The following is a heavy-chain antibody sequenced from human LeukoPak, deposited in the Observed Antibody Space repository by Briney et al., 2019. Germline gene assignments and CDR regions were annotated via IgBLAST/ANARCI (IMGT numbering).Heavy chain of an antibody. J-gene: IGHJ5*02. D-gene: IGHD3-16*01. CDR1: GFTFSSYS. V-gene: IGHV3-48*04. Sequence: PGGSLRLSCAASGFTFSSYSMNWVRQAPGKGLEWVSYISSSSSTIYYADSVKGRFTISRDNAKNSLYLQMNSLRAEDTAVYYCARDPLLGGDGNNWFDPWGQGTLVTVSS. CDR2: ISSSSSTI. CDR3: ARDPLLGGDGNNWFDP.